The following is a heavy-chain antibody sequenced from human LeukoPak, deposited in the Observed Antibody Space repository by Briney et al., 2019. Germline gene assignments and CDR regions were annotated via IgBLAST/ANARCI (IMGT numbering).Heavy chain of an antibody. Sequence: SETLSLTCAVYGGSFSGYYWSWTRQPPGKGLEWIGEINHSGSTNYNPSLKSRVTISVDTSKNQFSLKLSSVTAADTAVYYCARERSADVWGQGTLVTVSS. CDR3: ARERSADV. CDR1: GGSFSGYY. CDR2: INHSGST. V-gene: IGHV4-34*01. J-gene: IGHJ4*02.